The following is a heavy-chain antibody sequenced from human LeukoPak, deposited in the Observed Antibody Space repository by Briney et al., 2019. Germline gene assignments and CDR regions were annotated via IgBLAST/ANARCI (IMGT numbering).Heavy chain of an antibody. CDR1: GFTFDDYG. Sequence: PGGSLRLSCAASGFTFDDYGMHWVRQAPGKGLELVSLISWDGGSPFYADSVKGRFTISRDNSNNSLYLQMNSLRAEDTALYYCAKDIGGGSYFDYWGQGTLVTVPS. V-gene: IGHV3-43D*03. CDR2: ISWDGGSP. J-gene: IGHJ4*02. D-gene: IGHD1-26*01. CDR3: AKDIGGGSYFDY.